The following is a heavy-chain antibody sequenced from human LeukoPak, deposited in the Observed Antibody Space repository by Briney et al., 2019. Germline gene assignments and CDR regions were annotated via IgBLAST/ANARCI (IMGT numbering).Heavy chain of an antibody. V-gene: IGHV4-39*01. J-gene: IGHJ3*02. Sequence: GSLRLSCAASGFTFSTYAMNWIRQPPGKGLEWIGTIYFSGSTYYNPSLKSRVTISVDTSKNQFSLKLSSVTAADTAVYYCARQVDYGNKALDIWGQGTMVTVSS. D-gene: IGHD4-17*01. CDR3: ARQVDYGNKALDI. CDR1: GFTFSTYA. CDR2: IYFSGST.